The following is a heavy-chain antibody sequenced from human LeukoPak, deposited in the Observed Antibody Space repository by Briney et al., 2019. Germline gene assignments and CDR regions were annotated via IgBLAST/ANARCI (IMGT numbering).Heavy chain of an antibody. V-gene: IGHV3-21*01. Sequence: PGGSLRLSCAVSGFTLSSYSMNWVRQAPGKGLEWVSFISSSSSYIYYADSVKGRFTISRDNAKNSLYLQMNSLRAEDTAVYYCARRVIVVGLDYWGQGTLVTVSS. J-gene: IGHJ4*02. CDR1: GFTLSSYS. CDR3: ARRVIVVGLDY. CDR2: ISSSSSYI. D-gene: IGHD3-22*01.